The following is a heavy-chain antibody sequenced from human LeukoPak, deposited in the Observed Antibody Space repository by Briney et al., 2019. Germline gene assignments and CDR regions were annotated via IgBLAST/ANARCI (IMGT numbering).Heavy chain of an antibody. V-gene: IGHV3-48*03. CDR1: GFTFSSYE. CDR2: IGSSGRTI. J-gene: IGHJ4*02. Sequence: AGGSLRLSCAASGFTFSSYEMNWVRQAPGKGLEWLSYIGSSGRTIYYADSVKGRFTISRDNAKNSLYLQMNSLRAEDTAVYYCARGFNGVVVNPDYWGQGTLVTVSS. CDR3: ARGFNGVVVNPDY. D-gene: IGHD3-22*01.